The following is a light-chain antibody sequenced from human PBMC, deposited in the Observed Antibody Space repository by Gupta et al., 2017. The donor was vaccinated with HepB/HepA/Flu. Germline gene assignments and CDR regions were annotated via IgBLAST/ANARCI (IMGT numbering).Light chain of an antibody. Sequence: SALTQPASVSGSPGQSITISCTGTSSDVGTYNLVSWYQQHPGKAPKLMIYEVTKRPSGVPNRFSGSKSGNTASLTISGLQAEDEAEYYCCSYEGINIFGVFGGGTKLTVL. CDR2: EVT. J-gene: IGLJ2*01. CDR1: SSDVGTYNL. V-gene: IGLV2-23*02. CDR3: CSYEGINIFGV.